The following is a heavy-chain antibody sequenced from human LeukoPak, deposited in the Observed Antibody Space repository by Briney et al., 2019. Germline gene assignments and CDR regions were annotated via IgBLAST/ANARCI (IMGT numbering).Heavy chain of an antibody. D-gene: IGHD5-18*01. CDR2: INHSGST. CDR1: GGSFSGYY. J-gene: IGHJ4*02. CDR3: ARQVDTAMVD. V-gene: IGHV4-34*01. Sequence: SETLSLTCAVYGGSFSGYYWSWIRQPPGKGLEWIGEINHSGSTNYNPSLKSRVTISVDTSKNQFSLKLSSVTAADTAVYYCARQVDTAMVDWGQGTLVTVSS.